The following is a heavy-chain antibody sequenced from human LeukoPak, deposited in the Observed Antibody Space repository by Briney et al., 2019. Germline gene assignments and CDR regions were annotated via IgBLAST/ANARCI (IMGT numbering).Heavy chain of an antibody. V-gene: IGHV3-23*01. CDR1: GFTFSSYA. D-gene: IGHD3-22*01. Sequence: GGSLRLSCAASGFTFSSYAMSWVRQAPGKGLEWVSAISGSGGSTYYADSVKGRFTISRDNSKNTLYLQMNSLRAEDTAVYYCAKEDYYDSSGYYYVYAFAIWGQGTMVTVSS. J-gene: IGHJ3*02. CDR2: ISGSGGST. CDR3: AKEDYYDSSGYYYVYAFAI.